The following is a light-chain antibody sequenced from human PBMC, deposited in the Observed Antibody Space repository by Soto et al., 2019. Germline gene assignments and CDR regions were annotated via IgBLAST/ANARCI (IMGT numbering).Light chain of an antibody. V-gene: IGLV2-14*03. J-gene: IGLJ1*01. CDR3: NSYTSGYYV. Sequence: QSALTQPASVSGSPGQSITISCPGTSSDVGGYNSVSWYQLHPGKAPKLMIYDVSNRPSGVSNRFSGSKSGNTASLTISGLQAEDEADYYCNSYTSGYYVFGTGTKLTVL. CDR2: DVS. CDR1: SSDVGGYNS.